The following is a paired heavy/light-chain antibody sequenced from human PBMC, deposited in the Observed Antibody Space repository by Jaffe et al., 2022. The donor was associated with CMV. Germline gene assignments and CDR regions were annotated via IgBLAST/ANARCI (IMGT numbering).Heavy chain of an antibody. CDR3: ARENWGYGGGDAFDI. CDR1: GFTLSSFD. CDR2: ISRRGSPI. V-gene: IGHV3-48*03. D-gene: IGHD7-27*01. J-gene: IGHJ3*02. Sequence: EVQLVESGGGLVQPGGSLRLSCAASGFTLSSFDMNWVRQAPGKGLEWVSFISRRGSPIYYADSVKGRFSISRDNAKNSLYLQMNSLRAEDTAVYYCARENWGYGGGDAFDIWGHGTMVTVSS.
Light chain of an antibody. J-gene: IGLJ3*02. V-gene: IGLV1-44*01. CDR2: SSN. CDR1: SSNIGSDT. CDR3: AAWDDSLNGWV. Sequence: QSVLTQPPSASATPGQRVTISCSGSSSNIGSDTVNWYQQLPGTAPKLLIYSSNQRPSGVPDRFSGSKSGTSASLAISGLQSEDEADYYCAAWDDSLNGWVFGGGTKLTVL.